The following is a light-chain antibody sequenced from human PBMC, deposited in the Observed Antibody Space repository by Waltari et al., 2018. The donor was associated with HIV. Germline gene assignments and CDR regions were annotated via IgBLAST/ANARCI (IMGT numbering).Light chain of an antibody. V-gene: IGLV2-14*03. CDR3: NSYTSTTTRWL. J-gene: IGLJ3*02. CDR1: SSDVGGYNY. Sequence: QSALTQPASVSGSPGQSIIISCTGPSSDVGGYNYVSWYQQHQGKAPKLIIFDVGNRPSGVSNRFSGSKSGNTASLTISGLQTEDEADYYCNSYTSTTTRWLFGGGTRLTVL. CDR2: DVG.